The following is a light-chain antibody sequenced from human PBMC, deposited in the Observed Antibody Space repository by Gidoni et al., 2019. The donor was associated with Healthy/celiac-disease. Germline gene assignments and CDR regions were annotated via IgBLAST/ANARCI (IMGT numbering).Light chain of an antibody. CDR2: EVS. CDR1: SSDVGSYNL. CDR3: CSYAGSSTYVV. Sequence: QSALTQPPSVSGSPGQSITISCTGTSSDVGSYNLVSWYHQPPGTAPKLMIYEVSKRPSGVYNCFSGYKSGNTASLTISGPQAEDEADYYCCSYAGSSTYVVFGGGTKLTVL. J-gene: IGLJ2*01. V-gene: IGLV2-23*02.